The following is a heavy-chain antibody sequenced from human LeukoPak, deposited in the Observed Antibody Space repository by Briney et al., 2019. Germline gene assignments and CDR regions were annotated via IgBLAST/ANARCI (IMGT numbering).Heavy chain of an antibody. D-gene: IGHD1-26*01. CDR3: GVQWELVPRESTDDY. Sequence: QPGGSLRLSCAASGFTFSSYAMSWVRQAPGKGLEWVSAISGSGGSTYYADSVKGRFTISRDNSKNTLYLQMNSLRAEDTAVYYCGVQWELVPRESTDDYWGQGTLVTVSS. CDR1: GFTFSSYA. V-gene: IGHV3-23*01. J-gene: IGHJ4*02. CDR2: ISGSGGST.